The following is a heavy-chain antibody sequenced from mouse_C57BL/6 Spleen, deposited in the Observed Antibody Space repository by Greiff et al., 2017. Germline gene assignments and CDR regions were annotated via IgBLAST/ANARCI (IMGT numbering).Heavy chain of an antibody. J-gene: IGHJ4*01. D-gene: IGHD1-3*01. CDR2: IYPGDGDT. Sequence: VKLQESGPELVKPGASVKISCKASGYAFSSSWMNWVKQRPGKGLEWIGRIYPGDGDTNYNGKFKGKATLTADKSSSTAYMQLSSLTSEDSAVYFCARRELVMDYWGQGTSVTVSS. V-gene: IGHV1-82*01. CDR1: GYAFSSSW. CDR3: ARRELVMDY.